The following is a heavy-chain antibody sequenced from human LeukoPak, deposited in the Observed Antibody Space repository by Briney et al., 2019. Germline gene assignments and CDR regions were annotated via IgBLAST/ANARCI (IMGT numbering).Heavy chain of an antibody. Sequence: QSGGSLRLSCAASGFTFSSYAMHWVRQAPGKGLEWVAVISYDGSNKYYADSVKGRFTISRDNSKNTLYLQMNSLGAEDTAVYYCARGVILTGHDQYYFDYWGQGTLVTVSS. J-gene: IGHJ4*02. V-gene: IGHV3-30-3*01. CDR3: ARGVILTGHDQYYFDY. CDR2: ISYDGSNK. CDR1: GFTFSSYA. D-gene: IGHD3-9*01.